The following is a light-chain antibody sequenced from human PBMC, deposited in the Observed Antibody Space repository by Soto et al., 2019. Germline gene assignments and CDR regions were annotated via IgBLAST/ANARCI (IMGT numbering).Light chain of an antibody. J-gene: IGLJ1*01. CDR3: NSYTGSSTYV. Sequence: QSALTQPASVSGSPGQSITISCTGTSSDVGTYNYVSWYQQHPGKAPKLMIYDVNIRPSGVSDRFSGSKSGNTASLTISGFQAEDDADYYRNSYTGSSTYVFGTVTKDTVL. CDR2: DVN. CDR1: SSDVGTYNY. V-gene: IGLV2-14*01.